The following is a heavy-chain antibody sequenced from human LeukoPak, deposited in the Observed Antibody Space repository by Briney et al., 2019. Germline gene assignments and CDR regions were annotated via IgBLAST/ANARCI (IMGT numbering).Heavy chain of an antibody. J-gene: IGHJ4*02. CDR2: INAGNGNT. CDR3: ARAEYYYDSSGYYDY. V-gene: IGHV1-3*01. D-gene: IGHD3-22*01. CDR1: GGTFSSYA. Sequence: GASVKVSCTASGGTFSSYAMHWVRQAPGQRLEWMGWINAGNGNTKYSQKFQGRVTITRDTSASTAYMELSSLRSEDTAVYYCARAEYYYDSSGYYDYWGQGTLVTVSS.